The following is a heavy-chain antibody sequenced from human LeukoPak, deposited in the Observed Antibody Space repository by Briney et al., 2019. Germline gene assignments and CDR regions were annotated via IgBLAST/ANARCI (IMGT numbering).Heavy chain of an antibody. CDR3: ARASGPTYYYDSSGYRPRRAFDI. CDR1: GGSISSYY. V-gene: IGHV4-34*01. D-gene: IGHD3-22*01. CDR2: INHSGST. J-gene: IGHJ3*02. Sequence: PSETLSLTCTVSGGSISSYYWSWIRQPPGKGLEWIGEINHSGSTNYNPSLKSRVTISVDTSKNQFSLKLSSVTAADTAVYYCARASGPTYYYDSSGYRPRRAFDIWGQGTMVTVSS.